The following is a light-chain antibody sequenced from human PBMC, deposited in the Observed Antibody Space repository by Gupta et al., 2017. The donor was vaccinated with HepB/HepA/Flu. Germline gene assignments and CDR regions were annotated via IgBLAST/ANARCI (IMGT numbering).Light chain of an antibody. CDR3: QQDDNLPIT. J-gene: IGKJ4*01. V-gene: IGKV1-33*01. Sequence: DIQMTQFPSSLSASVGDRVTITCQASQDVSNYLNWYQQKPGKAPKLLIYDASNGETGVPSRFSGSGSGTDFTFTISSLQPEDVAKYYCQQDDNLPITFGRGTKVEIK. CDR1: QDVSNY. CDR2: DAS.